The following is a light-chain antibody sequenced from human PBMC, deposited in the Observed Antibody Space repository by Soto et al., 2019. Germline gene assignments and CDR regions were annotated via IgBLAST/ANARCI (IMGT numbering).Light chain of an antibody. CDR2: DVS. CDR1: QDINNW. CDR3: QQYFHYPVT. V-gene: IGKV1-5*01. J-gene: IGKJ2*01. Sequence: DLQMTQSPSTLSAFVGDRVPITCRATQDINNWLAWYQQKPGKAPRLLIYDVSTLQTGVPSRFSGRGSGTEATLIISSLQPDDVATYYCQQYFHYPVTFGRGTKVEIK.